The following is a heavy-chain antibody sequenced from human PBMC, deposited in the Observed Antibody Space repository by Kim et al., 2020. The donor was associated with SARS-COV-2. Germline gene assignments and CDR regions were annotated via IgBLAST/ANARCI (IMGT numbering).Heavy chain of an antibody. CDR3: ARDLPRWSSRHNSQSNRFDY. V-gene: IGHV3-33*05. Sequence: GGSLRLSCAASGFTFSSYGMHWVRQAPGKGLEWVAVISYDGSNKYYADSVKGRFTISRDNSKNTLYLQMNSLRAEDTAVYYCARDLPRWSSRHNSQSNRFDYWGQGTLVTVSS. D-gene: IGHD3-3*01. CDR1: GFTFSSYG. J-gene: IGHJ4*02. CDR2: ISYDGSNK.